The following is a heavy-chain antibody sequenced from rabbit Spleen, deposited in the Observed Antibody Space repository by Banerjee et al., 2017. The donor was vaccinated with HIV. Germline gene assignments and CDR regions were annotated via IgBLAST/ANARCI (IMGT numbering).Heavy chain of an antibody. CDR2: IYGGSSGSP. Sequence: QEQLVESGGGLVKPGASLTLTCTASGFSLNNYYYMCWVRQAPGKGLEFIACIYGGSSGSPYYASWVKGRFTISKTSSTTVTLQMTSLTAADTATYFCARDSTSLWTSTDLGGPGTLVTVS. J-gene: IGHJ6*01. CDR1: GFSLNNYYY. CDR3: ARDSTSLWTSTDL. D-gene: IGHD2-1*01. V-gene: IGHV1S45*01.